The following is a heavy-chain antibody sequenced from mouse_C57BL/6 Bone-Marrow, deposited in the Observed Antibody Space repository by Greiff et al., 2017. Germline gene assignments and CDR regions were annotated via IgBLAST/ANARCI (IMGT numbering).Heavy chain of an antibody. CDR2: IDPSDSYT. Sequence: QVQLKQPGAELVKPGASVKLSCKASGYTFTSYWMQWVKQRPGQGLEWIGEIDPSDSYTNYNQKFKGKATLTVDTSSSTAYMQLSSLTSEDSAVYYCARGGWDDYWGQGTTLTVSS. CDR1: GYTFTSYW. CDR3: ARGGWDDY. J-gene: IGHJ2*01. V-gene: IGHV1-50*01. D-gene: IGHD4-1*01.